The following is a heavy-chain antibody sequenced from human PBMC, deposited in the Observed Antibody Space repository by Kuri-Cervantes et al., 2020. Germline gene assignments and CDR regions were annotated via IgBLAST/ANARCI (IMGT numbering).Heavy chain of an antibody. CDR2: IWYDGSNK. J-gene: IGHJ4*02. CDR3: ARARGYSGSLYFDY. Sequence: GGSLRLSCAASGFTFSSYGMHWVRQAPGKGLEWVAVIWYDGSNKYYADSVKGRFTISRDNPKNTLYLQMNSLRAEDTAVYYCARARGYSGSLYFDYWGQGTLVTVSS. CDR1: GFTFSSYG. D-gene: IGHD1-26*01. V-gene: IGHV3-33*08.